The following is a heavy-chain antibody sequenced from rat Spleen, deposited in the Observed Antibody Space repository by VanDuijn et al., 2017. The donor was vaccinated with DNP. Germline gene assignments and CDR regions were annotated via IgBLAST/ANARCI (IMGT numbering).Heavy chain of an antibody. D-gene: IGHD1-11*01. CDR2: ICNTGGT. V-gene: IGHV2-41*01. J-gene: IGHJ4*01. Sequence: VQLQESGPGLVQPSQTLSLTCTVAGFSLTNYNMHWVRQPPGKDLEWMGVICNTGGTLYNSALKSRLSISKDTSKSQVFLELNRLQTEDTATYYCARGGRGGSMNVWGQGTSVTVSS. CDR1: GFSLTNYN. CDR3: ARGGRGGSMNV.